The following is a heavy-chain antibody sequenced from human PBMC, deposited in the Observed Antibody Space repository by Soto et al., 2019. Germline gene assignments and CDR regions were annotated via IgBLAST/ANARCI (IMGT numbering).Heavy chain of an antibody. CDR1: GGSFSGYY. CDR2: INHSGST. J-gene: IGHJ6*02. D-gene: IGHD6-19*01. V-gene: IGHV4-34*01. Sequence: PSETLSLTXAVYGGSFSGYYWSWIRQPPGKGLEWIGEINHSGSTNYNPSLKSRVTISVDTSKNQFSLKLSSVTAADTAVYYCARDPTLAVAETYGMDVWGQGTTVTVSS. CDR3: ARDPTLAVAETYGMDV.